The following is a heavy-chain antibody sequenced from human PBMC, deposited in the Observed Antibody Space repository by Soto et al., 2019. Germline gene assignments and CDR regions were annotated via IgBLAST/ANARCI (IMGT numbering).Heavy chain of an antibody. J-gene: IGHJ4*02. CDR3: ARVSGWYYFDY. D-gene: IGHD6-19*01. Sequence: QVQLVQSGAEVKKPGASVKVSCKASGYTFSSYARHWVRQAPGQRLEWMGWINAGNGNTKYSQKFQGRVTITRDTSASTAHLELSSLRSEDTAVYYCARVSGWYYFDYWGQGTLVTVSS. V-gene: IGHV1-3*01. CDR1: GYTFSSYA. CDR2: INAGNGNT.